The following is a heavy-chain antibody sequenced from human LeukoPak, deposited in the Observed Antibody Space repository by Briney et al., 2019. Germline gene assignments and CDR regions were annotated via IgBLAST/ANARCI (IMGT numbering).Heavy chain of an antibody. CDR3: ARDLLKVGFDP. Sequence: SETLSLTCAVYGGSFSGYYWSWIRQHPGKGLEWIGYIYYSGSTYYNPSLKSRVTISVDTSKNQFSLKLSSVTAADTAVYYCARDLLKVGFDPWGQGTLVTVSS. D-gene: IGHD3-16*01. CDR2: IYYSGST. J-gene: IGHJ5*02. V-gene: IGHV4-31*11. CDR1: GGSFSGYY.